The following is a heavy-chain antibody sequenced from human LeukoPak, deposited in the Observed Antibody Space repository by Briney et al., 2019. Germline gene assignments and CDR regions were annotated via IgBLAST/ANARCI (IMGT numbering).Heavy chain of an antibody. CDR2: INTDGSST. V-gene: IGHV3-74*01. CDR3: AREGGVEEWELLGA. J-gene: IGHJ4*02. Sequence: GGSLRLSCAASGFTFSSYWMLWVRQAPGKALVWVSRINTDGSSTSYADSVKGRFTISRDNAKNTLYLQMNSLRAEDTAVYYCAREGGVEEWELLGAWGQGTLVTVSS. CDR1: GFTFSSYW. D-gene: IGHD1-26*01.